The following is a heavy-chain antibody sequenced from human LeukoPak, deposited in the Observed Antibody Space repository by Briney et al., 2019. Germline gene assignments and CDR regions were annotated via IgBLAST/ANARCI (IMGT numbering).Heavy chain of an antibody. J-gene: IGHJ5*02. Sequence: SETLSLTCTVFGGSISSYYWSWIRQPPGRGLQWIGYIYYSGSTNYNPSLKSRVTISVDTSKNQFSLKLSSVTAADTAVYYCARGASIAARYWFDPWGQGNPGHRLL. V-gene: IGHV4-59*01. CDR3: ARGASIAARYWFDP. D-gene: IGHD6-6*01. CDR2: IYYSGST. CDR1: GGSISSYY.